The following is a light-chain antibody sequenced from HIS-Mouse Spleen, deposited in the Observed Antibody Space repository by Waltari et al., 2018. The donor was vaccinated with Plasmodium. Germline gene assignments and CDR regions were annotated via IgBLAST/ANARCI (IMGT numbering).Light chain of an antibody. Sequence: QSALTQPPSASGPPGQSVTISCTRPSSAVGGYYYVSWYQQHPGKAPKLMIYEVSKRPSGVPDRFSGSKSGNTASLTVSGLQAEDEADYYCSSYAGSNNLVFGGGTKLTVL. CDR2: EVS. J-gene: IGLJ2*01. CDR1: SSAVGGYYY. CDR3: SSYAGSNNLV. V-gene: IGLV2-8*01.